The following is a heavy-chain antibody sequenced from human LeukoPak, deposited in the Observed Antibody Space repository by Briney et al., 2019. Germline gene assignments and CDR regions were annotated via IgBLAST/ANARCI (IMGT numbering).Heavy chain of an antibody. Sequence: SETLSLTCTVSGVSISSSNSYWGWIRQPPGKGLEWIGSIHYSGNTYYNASLKSQVSISIDTSKNQFSLRLTSVTAADTAVYYCARQTGSGLFILPGGQGTLVTVSS. CDR3: ARQTGSGLFILP. CDR1: GVSISSSNSY. D-gene: IGHD3/OR15-3a*01. J-gene: IGHJ4*02. CDR2: IHYSGNT. V-gene: IGHV4-39*01.